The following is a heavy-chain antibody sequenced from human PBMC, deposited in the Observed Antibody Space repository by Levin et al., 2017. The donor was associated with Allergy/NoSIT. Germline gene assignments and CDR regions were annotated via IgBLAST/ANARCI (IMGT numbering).Heavy chain of an antibody. Sequence: HSGGSLRLSCAASGFTFSSYGMHWVRQAPGKGLEWVAVIWDDGYKKYYADSVKGRFTISRDNAKNSLFLQMNSLRDEDTAVYFCAGMKRNILQAFGIWGQGTMVTVSS. J-gene: IGHJ3*02. CDR3: AGMKRNILQAFGI. V-gene: IGHV3-33*01. CDR2: IWDDGYKK. D-gene: IGHD2/OR15-2a*01. CDR1: GFTFSSYG.